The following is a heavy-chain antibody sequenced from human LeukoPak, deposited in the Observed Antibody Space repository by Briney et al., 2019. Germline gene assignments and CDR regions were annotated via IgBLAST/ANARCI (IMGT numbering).Heavy chain of an antibody. CDR2: ISSSSSYI. CDR1: GFTFSSYS. D-gene: IGHD6-19*01. V-gene: IGHV3-21*01. CDR3: AKWAVAGNFDY. J-gene: IGHJ4*02. Sequence: GGSLRPSCAASGFTFSSYSMNWVRQAPGKGLEWVSSISSSSSYIYYADSVKGRFTISRDNAKNSLYLQMNSLRAEDTAVYYCAKWAVAGNFDYWGQGTLVTVSS.